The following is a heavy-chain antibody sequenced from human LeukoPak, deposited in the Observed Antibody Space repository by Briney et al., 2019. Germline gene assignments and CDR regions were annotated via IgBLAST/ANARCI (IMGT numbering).Heavy chain of an antibody. CDR3: ATYSYAYGMDV. D-gene: IGHD5-18*01. J-gene: IGHJ6*02. V-gene: IGHV1-18*01. Sequence: ASVKVSCKTSGYTFTNYGISWVRQAPGQGRDWMGWISTYNGNTNYAQKLQGRVTMTTDTSTRTAYMELRSLRSDDTAVYYCATYSYAYGMDVWGQGTTVTVSS. CDR2: ISTYNGNT. CDR1: GYTFTNYG.